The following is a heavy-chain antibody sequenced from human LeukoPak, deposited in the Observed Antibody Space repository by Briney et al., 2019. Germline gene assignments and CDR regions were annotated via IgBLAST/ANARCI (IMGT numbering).Heavy chain of an antibody. V-gene: IGHV3-30-3*01. Sequence: PGGSLRRSCAASGFTFSSYAMHWVRQAPGKGLEWVAVISYDGSNKYYADSVKGRVTTSRDNSKNTLYLQMNSLRAEDTAVYYCERDWAAMGNPDYWGQGTLVTVSS. J-gene: IGHJ4*02. CDR3: ERDWAAMGNPDY. D-gene: IGHD5-18*01. CDR1: GFTFSSYA. CDR2: ISYDGSNK.